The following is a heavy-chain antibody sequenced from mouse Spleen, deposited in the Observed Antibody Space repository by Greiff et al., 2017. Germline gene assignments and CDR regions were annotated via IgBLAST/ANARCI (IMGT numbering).Heavy chain of an antibody. CDR2: IDPSDSYT. CDR3: ARWRLPHFDY. J-gene: IGHJ2*01. V-gene: IGHV1-69*01. D-gene: IGHD2-2*01. Sequence: QVQLQQPGAELVMPGASVKLSCKASGYTFTSYWMHWVKQRPGQGLEWIGEIDPSDSYTNYNQKFKGKATLTVDKSSSTAYMQLSSLTSEDSAVYYCARWRLPHFDYWGQGTTLTVSS. CDR1: GYTFTSYW.